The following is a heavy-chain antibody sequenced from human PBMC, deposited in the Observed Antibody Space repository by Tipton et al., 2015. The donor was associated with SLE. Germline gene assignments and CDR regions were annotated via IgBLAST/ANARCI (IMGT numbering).Heavy chain of an antibody. V-gene: IGHV4-30-4*01. D-gene: IGHD1-26*01. Sequence: TLSLTCTVSGASIRSGDYFWSWVRQPPGKGLEWIGYIYYSGSTYYNPSLKSRLTISVDTSKNQFSLKLTSVTAADTAVYYCARVSGIYWSAFDMWGQGTSVTVSS. CDR2: IYYSGST. CDR1: GASIRSGDYF. J-gene: IGHJ3*02. CDR3: ARVSGIYWSAFDM.